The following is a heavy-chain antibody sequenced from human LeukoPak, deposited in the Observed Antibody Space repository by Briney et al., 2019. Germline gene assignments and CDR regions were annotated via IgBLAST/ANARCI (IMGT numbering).Heavy chain of an antibody. CDR2: MNPNSGNT. CDR3: ARMYSSGRYSYYGMDV. Sequence: ASVKVSCKASGYTFTSYDINWVRQATGQGLEWMGWMNPNSGNTGYAQKFQGRVTMTRNTSISTAYMELSSLRSEDTAVYYCARMYSSGRYSYYGMDVWGQGTTVTVSS. CDR1: GYTFTSYD. D-gene: IGHD6-19*01. J-gene: IGHJ6*02. V-gene: IGHV1-8*01.